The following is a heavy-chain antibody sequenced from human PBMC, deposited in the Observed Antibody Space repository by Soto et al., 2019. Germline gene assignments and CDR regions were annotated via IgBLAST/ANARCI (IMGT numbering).Heavy chain of an antibody. CDR1: GFDASVNF. Sequence: EVQLEESGGTWVQPGGSLRLPCAASGFDASVNFMTWVRQAPGKGLEWVSAINNAYSTFYADSVKGRFTISRDNSKNTVYLQVSSLRVEDTAMYYCVRENYYYGMDVWGQGTAVTVSS. V-gene: IGHV3-66*01. CDR3: VRENYYYGMDV. CDR2: INNAYST. J-gene: IGHJ6*02.